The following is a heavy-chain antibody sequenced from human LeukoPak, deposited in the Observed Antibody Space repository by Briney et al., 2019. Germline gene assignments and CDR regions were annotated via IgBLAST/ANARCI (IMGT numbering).Heavy chain of an antibody. CDR3: AKGVNYYDSSGYYPYYFDY. D-gene: IGHD3-22*01. Sequence: GRSLRLSCAASRFTFSSYAMSWVRQAPGKGLEWVSAISGSGGSTYYADSVKGRFTISRDNSKNTLFLQMNSLRAEDTAVYYCAKGVNYYDSSGYYPYYFDYWGQGTLVTVSS. CDR1: RFTFSSYA. CDR2: ISGSGGST. J-gene: IGHJ4*02. V-gene: IGHV3-23*01.